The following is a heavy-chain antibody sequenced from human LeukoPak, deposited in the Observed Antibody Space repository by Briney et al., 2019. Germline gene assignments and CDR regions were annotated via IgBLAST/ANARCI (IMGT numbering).Heavy chain of an antibody. CDR3: ARDRQGAFDI. J-gene: IGHJ3*02. Sequence: PGGSLSLSCAASGFTFSSYAMSWVRQAPGKGLEWVAVISYDGSNKYYADSVKGRFTISRDNSKNTLYLQMNSLRAEDTAVYYCARDRQGAFDIWGQGTMVTVSS. CDR2: ISYDGSNK. CDR1: GFTFSSYA. V-gene: IGHV3-30-3*01.